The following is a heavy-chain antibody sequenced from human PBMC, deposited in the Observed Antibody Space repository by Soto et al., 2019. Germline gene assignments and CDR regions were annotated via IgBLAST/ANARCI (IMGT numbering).Heavy chain of an antibody. J-gene: IGHJ4*02. CDR3: AKPNLNCSSTSCYDY. V-gene: IGHV3-23*01. CDR1: GFTFTSYA. CDR2: ITGSGGNT. D-gene: IGHD2-2*01. Sequence: PGGSLRLSXAASGFTFTSYALSWVRQAPGRGLEWVSAITGSGGNTYHADSVKGRFTISRDNSKNTLYLQMGSLRAEDTAVYYCAKPNLNCSSTSCYDYWGQGTLVTVSS.